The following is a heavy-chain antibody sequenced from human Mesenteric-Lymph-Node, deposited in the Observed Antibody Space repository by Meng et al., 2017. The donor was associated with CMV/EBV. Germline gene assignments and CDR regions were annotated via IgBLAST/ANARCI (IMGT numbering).Heavy chain of an antibody. Sequence: GESLKISCAASKFIFDDYAMRWVRQVPGKGLEWVAGINWNGGNTDYGDSVKGRFTISRDNAKNSLYLQMNSLRAEDTALYYCARRDTALAQYYFDHWGQGTLVTVSS. CDR3: ARRDTALAQYYFDH. CDR1: KFIFDDYA. J-gene: IGHJ4*02. V-gene: IGHV3-20*04. CDR2: INWNGGNT. D-gene: IGHD5-18*01.